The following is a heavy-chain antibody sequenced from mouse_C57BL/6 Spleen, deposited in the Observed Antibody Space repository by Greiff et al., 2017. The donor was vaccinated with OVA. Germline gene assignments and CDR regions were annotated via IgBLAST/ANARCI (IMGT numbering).Heavy chain of an antibody. Sequence: EVQLQESGPGLVKPSQSLSLTCSVTGYSITSGYYWNWIRQFPGNKLEWMGYISYDGSNNYNPSLKNRISITRDTSKNQFFLKLNSVTTEDTATYYCARDLIYYGNWYFDVWGTGTTVTVSS. J-gene: IGHJ1*03. V-gene: IGHV3-6*01. CDR3: ARDLIYYGNWYFDV. CDR1: GYSITSGYY. CDR2: ISYDGSN. D-gene: IGHD2-1*01.